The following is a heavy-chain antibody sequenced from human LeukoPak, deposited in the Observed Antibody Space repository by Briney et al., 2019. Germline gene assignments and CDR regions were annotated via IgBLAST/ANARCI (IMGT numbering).Heavy chain of an antibody. CDR3: AREGITMVRGPRDWFDP. V-gene: IGHV4-4*07. D-gene: IGHD3-10*01. Sequence: PSETLSLTCPVSGGSISSYYWSWIRQPAGKGLEWIGRIYTSGSTNYNPSLKSRVTMSVDTSKNQFSLKLSSVTAADTAVYYCAREGITMVRGPRDWFDPWGQGTLVTVSS. J-gene: IGHJ5*02. CDR2: IYTSGST. CDR1: GGSISSYY.